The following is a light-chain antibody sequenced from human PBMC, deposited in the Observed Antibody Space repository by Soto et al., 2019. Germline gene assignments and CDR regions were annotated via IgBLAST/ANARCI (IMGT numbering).Light chain of an antibody. CDR3: KQYNSYSGT. J-gene: IGKJ1*01. CDR1: QSISSW. Sequence: DIRMTQSPSTLYAAVGDRVTITCRASQSISSWLAWYQQNPGKAPKLLIYDAASWESGVPSRFSGSGSGPEFTLSISSLQPGDFASYYCKQYNSYSGTFGQRTKVEIK. V-gene: IGKV1-5*01. CDR2: DAA.